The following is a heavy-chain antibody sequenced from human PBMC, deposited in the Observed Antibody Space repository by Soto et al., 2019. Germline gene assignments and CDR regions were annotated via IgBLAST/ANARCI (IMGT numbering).Heavy chain of an antibody. Sequence: GSVKVSXKASGYTFTSYGISLVRQAPGQGLEWMGWISAYNGNTNYAQKLQGRVTMTTDTSTSTAYMELRSLRSDDTAVYYCARERRGMVRGVIFDYWGQGTLVTVSS. CDR1: GYTFTSYG. V-gene: IGHV1-18*01. CDR3: ARERRGMVRGVIFDY. D-gene: IGHD3-10*01. J-gene: IGHJ4*02. CDR2: ISAYNGNT.